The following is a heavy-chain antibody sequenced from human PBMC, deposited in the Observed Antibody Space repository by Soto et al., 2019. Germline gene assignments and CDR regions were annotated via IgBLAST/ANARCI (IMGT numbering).Heavy chain of an antibody. CDR3: ASQRGSSWYGGWFDP. Sequence: QVQLVESGGGVVQPGRSLRLSCAASGFTFSSYAMHWVRQAPGKGLEWVAVISYDGSNKYYADSVKGRFTISRDNSKKSLYLKMNSLRAEDTAVYYCASQRGSSWYGGWFDPWGQGTLVTVSP. CDR2: ISYDGSNK. D-gene: IGHD6-13*01. CDR1: GFTFSSYA. V-gene: IGHV3-30-3*01. J-gene: IGHJ5*02.